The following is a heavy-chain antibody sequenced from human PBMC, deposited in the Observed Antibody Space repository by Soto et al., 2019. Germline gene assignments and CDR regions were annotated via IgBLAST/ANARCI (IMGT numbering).Heavy chain of an antibody. D-gene: IGHD1-1*01. J-gene: IGHJ4*02. Sequence: QVQLVQSGAEVKKPGASVKVSCKTSGFTFTNYYINLVRQAPGQGLEVMGWISAYSGNTNYAQNLQGRVTMTTDTSASTAYLELRSLRSDDTAVYFCARGDTYYVNWYFDYWGQGTLVTVSS. V-gene: IGHV1-18*01. CDR1: GFTFTNYY. CDR2: ISAYSGNT. CDR3: ARGDTYYVNWYFDY.